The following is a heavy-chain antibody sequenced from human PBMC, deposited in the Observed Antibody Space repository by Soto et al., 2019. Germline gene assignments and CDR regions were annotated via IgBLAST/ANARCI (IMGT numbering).Heavy chain of an antibody. CDR3: ARDLNGCSGGDCYSVRVPQGS. V-gene: IGHV3-21*01. CDR1: GFTFSSYS. J-gene: IGHJ5*02. CDR2: ISSSSSYI. Sequence: EVQLVESGGGLVKPGGSLRLSCAASGFTFSSYSMNWVRQAPGKGLEWVSSISSSSSYIYYADSVKGRFTISRENAKNSLYLQMNTMRAEDTAVYYCARDLNGCSGGDCYSVRVPQGSWGQGTLVTVSS. D-gene: IGHD2-15*01.